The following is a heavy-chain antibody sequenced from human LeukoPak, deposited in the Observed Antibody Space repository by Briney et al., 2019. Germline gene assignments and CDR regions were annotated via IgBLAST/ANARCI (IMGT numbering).Heavy chain of an antibody. Sequence: SETLSLTCTVSGGSISSYYWSWIRQPPGKGLEWIGYIYYSGSTNYNPSLKSRVTISVDTSKNQFSLKLSSVTAADTAVYYCARLEWKHCGGDCVRAAAFDIWGQGTMVTVSS. V-gene: IGHV4-59*08. CDR1: GGSISSYY. CDR3: ARLEWKHCGGDCVRAAAFDI. D-gene: IGHD2-21*02. J-gene: IGHJ3*02. CDR2: IYYSGST.